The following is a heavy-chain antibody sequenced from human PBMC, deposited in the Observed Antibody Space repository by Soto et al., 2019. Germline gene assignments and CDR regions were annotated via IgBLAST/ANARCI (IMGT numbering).Heavy chain of an antibody. CDR2: IYYSGST. J-gene: IGHJ5*02. Sequence: SETLSLTCTVSGGSISSGGYYWSWIRQHPGKGLEWIGYIYYSGSTYYNPSLKSRVTISVDTSKNQFSLKLSSVTAADTAVYYCARVLGYSSSTTCYHNWFDPWGQGTLVTVSS. CDR1: GGSISSGGYY. D-gene: IGHD2-2*01. CDR3: ARVLGYSSSTTCYHNWFDP. V-gene: IGHV4-31*03.